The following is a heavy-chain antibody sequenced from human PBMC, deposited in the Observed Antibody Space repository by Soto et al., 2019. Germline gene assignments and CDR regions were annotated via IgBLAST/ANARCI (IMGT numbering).Heavy chain of an antibody. V-gene: IGHV3-30*18. CDR2: ISYDGSNK. CDR3: AKSGGGYDYFDY. D-gene: IGHD5-12*01. CDR1: GFTFSSYG. J-gene: IGHJ4*02. Sequence: GGSLRLSCAASGFTFSSYGMHWVRQAPGKGLEWVAVISYDGSNKYYADSVKGRFTISRDNSKNTLYLQMNSLRAEDTAVYYCAKSGGGYDYFDYWGQGTLVTVSS.